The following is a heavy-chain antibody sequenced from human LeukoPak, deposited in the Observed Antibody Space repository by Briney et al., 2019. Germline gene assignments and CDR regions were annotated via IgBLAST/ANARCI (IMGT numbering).Heavy chain of an antibody. Sequence: GESLKISCKGSGYSFTSYWIGWVRQMPGEGLEWMGIIYPGDSDTRYSPSFQGQVTISADKSISTAYLQWSSLKASDTAMYYCARRLFSPPLYYDFWSGYYTGGAFDIWGQGTMVTVSS. CDR3: ARRLFSPPLYYDFWSGYYTGGAFDI. CDR1: GYSFTSYW. V-gene: IGHV5-51*01. J-gene: IGHJ3*02. D-gene: IGHD3-3*01. CDR2: IYPGDSDT.